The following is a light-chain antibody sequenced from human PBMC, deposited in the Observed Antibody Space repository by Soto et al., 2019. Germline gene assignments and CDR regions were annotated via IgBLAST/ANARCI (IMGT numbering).Light chain of an antibody. CDR1: QDISNY. Sequence: DIQMTQSPSSLSASLGDRVTITCQSSQDISNYLNWYQQKPGKAPKLLIYDASSLETGVPSRFSGSGSGTDFTFPISSLQPEDIATYYCQHYYYLPTFVGGTKVELK. J-gene: IGKJ4*01. V-gene: IGKV1-33*01. CDR3: QHYYYLPT. CDR2: DAS.